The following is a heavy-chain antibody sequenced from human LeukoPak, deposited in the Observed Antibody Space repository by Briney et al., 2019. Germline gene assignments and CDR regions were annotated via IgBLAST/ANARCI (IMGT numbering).Heavy chain of an antibody. Sequence: ASVKVSCKASGYTFTGYYMHWVRQAPGQGLEWMGWINPNSGGTNYAQKFQGRVTMTRDTSISTAYMELSRLRSDDTAVYYCARDRGPTMIVYYDAFDIWGQGTMVTVSS. J-gene: IGHJ3*02. CDR2: INPNSGGT. CDR1: GYTFTGYY. CDR3: ARDRGPTMIVYYDAFDI. D-gene: IGHD3-22*01. V-gene: IGHV1-2*02.